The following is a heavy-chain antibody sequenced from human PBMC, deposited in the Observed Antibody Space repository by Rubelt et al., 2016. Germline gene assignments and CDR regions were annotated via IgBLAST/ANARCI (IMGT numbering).Heavy chain of an antibody. CDR3: ARSTWMGSYYYMDV. CDR2: VNYGGDG. V-gene: IGHV4-34*01. J-gene: IGHJ6*03. Sequence: QVQLQQWGAGLLKPSETLYLTCAVYGGSVSGYFWTWLRQAPGQGLEWIGEVNYGGDGKYNPSLKSRLTISIHTSNKQIYPRVRALTDADTSVYYCARSTWMGSYYYMDVWGLGTTVTVSS. D-gene: IGHD1-1*01. CDR1: GGSVSGYF.